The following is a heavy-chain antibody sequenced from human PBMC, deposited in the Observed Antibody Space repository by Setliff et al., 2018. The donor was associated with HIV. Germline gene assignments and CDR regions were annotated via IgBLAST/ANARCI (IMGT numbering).Heavy chain of an antibody. CDR2: ISGSADNT. V-gene: IGHV3-23*01. CDR3: ARGQDGLRYNWFDP. Sequence: GGSLRLSCVASGFTLNNYAMNWVRQAPGKGLEWASAISGSADNTYYAHSVKGRFTISRDYSKNTLFLHMNSLRAEDTAVYYCARGQDGLRYNWFDPWGQGTLVTVSS. J-gene: IGHJ5*02. CDR1: GFTLNNYA.